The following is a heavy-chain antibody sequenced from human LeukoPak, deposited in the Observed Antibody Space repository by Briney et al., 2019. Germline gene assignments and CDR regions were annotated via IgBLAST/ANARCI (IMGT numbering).Heavy chain of an antibody. V-gene: IGHV3-23*01. CDR3: AKGLLYSGSYYGDNFDF. Sequence: GGSLRLSCAASGFTFNSYAVSWVRQAPGKGLECVSLISTGGGSTYYADSVKGRFTISRDNSKNILYLQMNTLRADDTAVYYCAKGLLYSGSYYGDNFDFWGQGTLVTVSS. J-gene: IGHJ4*02. CDR1: GFTFNSYA. CDR2: ISTGGGST. D-gene: IGHD1-26*01.